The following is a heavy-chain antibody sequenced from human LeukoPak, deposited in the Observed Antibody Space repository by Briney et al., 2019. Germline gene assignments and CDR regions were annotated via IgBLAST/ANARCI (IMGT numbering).Heavy chain of an antibody. V-gene: IGHV3-21*01. CDR3: ARNYGEDAFDI. J-gene: IGHJ3*02. Sequence: SGVSLRLSCAASGFTFSSYSMNWVRQAPGKGLEWVSSISSSSSYIYYADSVKGRFTISRDNAKNSLYLQMNSLRAEDTAVYYCARNYGEDAFDIWGQGTMVTVSS. D-gene: IGHD4-17*01. CDR2: ISSSSSYI. CDR1: GFTFSSYS.